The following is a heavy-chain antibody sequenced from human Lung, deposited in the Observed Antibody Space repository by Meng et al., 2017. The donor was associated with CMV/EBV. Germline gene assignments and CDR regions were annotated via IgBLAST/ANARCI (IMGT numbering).Heavy chain of an antibody. D-gene: IGHD2-8*01. V-gene: IGHV4-38-2*02. CDR1: GYXTSSGYY. Sequence: SXTXSLXCTVSGYXTSSGYYWGWIRQPPGKGLEWIGSIYHSGSTYYNPSLKSRVTISVDTSKNQFSLKLTSVTAADTAVYYCARDGRYCTNGVCSYDAFDIXGQGXMVTVSS. CDR2: IYHSGST. J-gene: IGHJ3*02. CDR3: ARDGRYCTNGVCSYDAFDI.